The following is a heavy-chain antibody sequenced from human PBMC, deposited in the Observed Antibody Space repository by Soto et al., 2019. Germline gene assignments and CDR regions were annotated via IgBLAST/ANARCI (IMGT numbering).Heavy chain of an antibody. V-gene: IGHV1-69*13. Sequence: SVKVSCKASGGTFSSYAISWVRQAPGQGLEWMGGIIPIFGTANYAQKFQGRVTITADESTSTAYMELSSLRSEDTAVYYCARGHSSPYYFDYWGQGTLVTVSS. J-gene: IGHJ4*02. D-gene: IGHD6-13*01. CDR3: ARGHSSPYYFDY. CDR1: GGTFSSYA. CDR2: IIPIFGTA.